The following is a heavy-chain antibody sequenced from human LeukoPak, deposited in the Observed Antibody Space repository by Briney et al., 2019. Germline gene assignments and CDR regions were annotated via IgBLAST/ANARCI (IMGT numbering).Heavy chain of an antibody. J-gene: IGHJ4*02. D-gene: IGHD4-11*01. CDR1: GFIFSDYG. V-gene: IGHV3-33*06. CDR2: IWSDATNQ. Sequence: PGGSLRLSCAAPGFIFSDYGMHWVRQAPGKGLEWVAVIWSDATNQYYADSVRGRFAISRDDSTSMVYLQMNSLRAEDTAVYFCAKDIQRGFDYTNSLDYWGQGTLVTVSS. CDR3: AKDIQRGFDYTNSLDY.